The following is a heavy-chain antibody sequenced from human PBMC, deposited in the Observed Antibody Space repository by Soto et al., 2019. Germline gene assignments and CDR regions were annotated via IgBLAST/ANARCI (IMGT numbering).Heavy chain of an antibody. Sequence: LSLTCTVSGGSIRSSTFYWGWIRQPPGKGLEWIGSINYSGNTRYNPSLQSRVTISVDTSKSQFSLKVNSVSAADTAVYYCARASLRDGSYSIARTFDFWGPATLVTVS. D-gene: IGHD1-26*01. J-gene: IGHJ4*02. V-gene: IGHV4-39*01. CDR3: ARASLRDGSYSIARTFDF. CDR2: INYSGNT. CDR1: GGSIRSSTFY.